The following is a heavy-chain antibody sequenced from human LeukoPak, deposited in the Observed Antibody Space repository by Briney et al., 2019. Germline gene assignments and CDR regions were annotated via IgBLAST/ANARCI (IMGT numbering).Heavy chain of an antibody. J-gene: IGHJ4*02. V-gene: IGHV1-58*01. CDR2: IVVGSGNT. CDR3: AAVMSYSGSLYYFDY. D-gene: IGHD1-26*01. CDR1: GFTFTSSA. Sequence: ASVTVSCKASGFTFTSSAVQWVRQARGQRLEWIGWIVVGSGNTNYAQKFQERVTITRDMSTSTAYMELSSLRSEDTAVYYYAAVMSYSGSLYYFDYWGQGTLVTVSS.